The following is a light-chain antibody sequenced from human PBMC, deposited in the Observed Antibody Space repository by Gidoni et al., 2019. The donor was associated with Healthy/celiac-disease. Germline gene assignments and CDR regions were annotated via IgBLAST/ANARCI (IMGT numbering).Light chain of an antibody. J-gene: IGKJ5*01. Sequence: EIVLPPSPATLSLSPGERATLSCRASQSVSSYLAWYQQKPGQAPRLLIYDASNRATGIPARFSGSGSGTDFTLTISSLEPEDFAVYYCQQRSNWLAITFGQGTRLEIK. CDR3: QQRSNWLAIT. CDR2: DAS. V-gene: IGKV3-11*01. CDR1: QSVSSY.